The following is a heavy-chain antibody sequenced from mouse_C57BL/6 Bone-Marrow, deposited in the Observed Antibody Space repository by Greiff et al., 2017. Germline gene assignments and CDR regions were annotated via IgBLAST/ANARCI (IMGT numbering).Heavy chain of an antibody. Sequence: EVQLVESGGGLVKPGGSLKLSCAASGFTFSSYTMSWVRQTPEKRLQWVAAISGGGGNTYYPDSGKGLFTISRANDKNLLYLQMSSLRSEYTALYYCSRQVTTVLATKYFDVGGTGTTVTVSS. CDR1: GFTFSSYT. CDR2: ISGGGGNT. CDR3: SRQVTTVLATKYFDV. V-gene: IGHV5-9*01. D-gene: IGHD1-1*01. J-gene: IGHJ1*03.